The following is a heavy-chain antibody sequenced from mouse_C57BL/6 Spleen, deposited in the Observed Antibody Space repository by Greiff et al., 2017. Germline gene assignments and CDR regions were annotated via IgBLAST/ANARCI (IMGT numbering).Heavy chain of an antibody. J-gene: IGHJ1*03. V-gene: IGHV14-2*01. CDR1: GFNIKDYY. D-gene: IGHD1-1*01. CDR3: ALGSSYDWYFDV. CDR2: IDPEDGET. Sequence: DVQLVESGAELVKPGASVKLSCTASGFNIKDYYMHWVKQRTEQGLEWIGRIDPEDGETKYAPKFQGKATITADTSSNTAYLQLSSLASEDTAVYYCALGSSYDWYFDVWGTGTTVTVSS.